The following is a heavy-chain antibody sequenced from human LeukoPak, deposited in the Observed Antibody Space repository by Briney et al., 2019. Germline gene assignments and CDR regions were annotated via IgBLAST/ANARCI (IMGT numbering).Heavy chain of an antibody. V-gene: IGHV3-23*01. CDR3: AKANWVSDADAVW. J-gene: IGHJ4*02. D-gene: IGHD3-10*01. CDR1: GFSFTSYA. CDR2: LRGNGDT. Sequence: GGSLRLSCAASGFSFTSYAMSWVRQAPARGLEWVSSLRGNGDTFYADSVKGRFTLSRDDSRNTVYLQLNSLRVEDTAVYYCAKANWVSDADAVWWGQGTLVTVSS.